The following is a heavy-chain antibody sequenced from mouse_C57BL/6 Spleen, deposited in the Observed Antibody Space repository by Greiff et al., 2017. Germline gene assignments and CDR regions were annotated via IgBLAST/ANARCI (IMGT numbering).Heavy chain of an antibody. CDR3: AKGGDYYGSSYGFAY. CDR2: IYPSDSET. Sequence: QVQLKQPGAELVRPGSSVKLSCKASGYTFTSYWMDWVKQRPGQGLEWIGNIYPSDSETHYNQKFKDKATLTVDKSSSTAYMQLSSLTSEDSAVYYCAKGGDYYGSSYGFAYWGQGTLVTVSA. D-gene: IGHD1-1*01. CDR1: GYTFTSYW. V-gene: IGHV1-61*01. J-gene: IGHJ3*01.